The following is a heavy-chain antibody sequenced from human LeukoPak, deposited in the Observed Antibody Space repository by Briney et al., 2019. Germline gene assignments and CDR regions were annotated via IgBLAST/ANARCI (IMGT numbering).Heavy chain of an antibody. CDR1: GASISSGSYY. V-gene: IGHV4-61*02. Sequence: KPSQTLSLTCTVSGASISSGSYYWSWIRQPAGKGLEWIGRIYTSGSTNYNPSLKSRVTISVDTSKNQFSLKLSSVTAADTAEYXXXXGVGPTTAQSTFDYWGQGALVTVSS. J-gene: IGHJ4*02. D-gene: IGHD1-26*01. CDR3: XXGVGPTTAQSTFDY. CDR2: IYTSGST.